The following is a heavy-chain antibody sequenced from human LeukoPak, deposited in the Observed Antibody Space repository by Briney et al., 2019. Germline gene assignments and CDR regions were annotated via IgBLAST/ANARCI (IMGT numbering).Heavy chain of an antibody. D-gene: IGHD4-17*01. V-gene: IGHV1-2*02. CDR1: GYTFTGYY. J-gene: IGHJ6*03. CDR2: INPDSGGT. Sequence: ASVKVSCKASGYTFTGYYMHWVRQAPGQGLEWMGWINPDSGGTNYAQKFQGRVTMTRDTSISTAYMQLSRLSSDDTAVYYCARSYAEDYYMDVWGKGTTVTVSS. CDR3: ARSYAEDYYMDV.